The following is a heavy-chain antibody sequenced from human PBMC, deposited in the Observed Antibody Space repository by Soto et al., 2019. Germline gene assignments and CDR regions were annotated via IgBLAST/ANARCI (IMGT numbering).Heavy chain of an antibody. CDR2: ISGGGSNT. J-gene: IGHJ6*02. CDR3: ARTDSSGWSTRYGMDV. D-gene: IGHD6-19*01. CDR1: GFTFSNHA. V-gene: IGHV3-23*01. Sequence: GSLRLSCAASGFTFSNHAMAWVRQVPGKGLEWVSGISGGGSNTYYADSVRGRFTISRDNSKNTLYLQMNSLRAEDTAVYYCARTDSSGWSTRYGMDVWGQGTTVTVSS.